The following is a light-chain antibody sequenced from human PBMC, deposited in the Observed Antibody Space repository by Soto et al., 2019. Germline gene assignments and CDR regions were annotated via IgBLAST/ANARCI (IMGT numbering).Light chain of an antibody. CDR1: SSDVGRYNL. V-gene: IGLV2-23*02. CDR3: CSYAGSSTFVI. J-gene: IGLJ2*01. Sequence: QSALIQPASVSGSPGQSITISCTGTSSDVGRYNLVSWYQQYPGKAPKLMIYEVSKRPSGVSNRFSGSKSGNTASLTISGLQAEDEADYYCCSYAGSSTFVIFGGGTQLTVL. CDR2: EVS.